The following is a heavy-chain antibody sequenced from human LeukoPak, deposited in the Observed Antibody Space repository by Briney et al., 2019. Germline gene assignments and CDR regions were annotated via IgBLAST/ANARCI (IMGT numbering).Heavy chain of an antibody. J-gene: IGHJ6*03. D-gene: IGHD3-3*01. CDR1: GFIFSSYA. CDR3: AKVYTIFGVVIHLDYYYMDV. CDR2: SGSGGST. Sequence: PGGSLRLSCAASGFIFSSYAMSWVRQAPGKGLEWVSTSGSGGSTYYADSVKGRFTISRDNSKNTVYLQMNSLRAEDTAVYYCAKVYTIFGVVIHLDYYYMDVWGKGTTVTVSS. V-gene: IGHV3-23*01.